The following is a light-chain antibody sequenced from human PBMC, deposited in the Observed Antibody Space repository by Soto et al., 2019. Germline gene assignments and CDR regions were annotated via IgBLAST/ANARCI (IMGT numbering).Light chain of an antibody. CDR1: QSIRSC. Sequence: DIQMTQSPSTLSASVGDRVTITCRASQSIRSCLAWYQQKPGKAPKLLIYKASSLDSGVPSRFSGSGSGTEFTLTISSLQTDDFATYYCQQYNSLNTFGQGTKLEIK. CDR2: KAS. V-gene: IGKV1-5*03. CDR3: QQYNSLNT. J-gene: IGKJ2*01.